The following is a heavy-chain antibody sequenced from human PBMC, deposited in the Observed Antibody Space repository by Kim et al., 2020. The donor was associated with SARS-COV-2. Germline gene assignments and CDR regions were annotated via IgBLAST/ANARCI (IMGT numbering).Heavy chain of an antibody. CDR1: GFTFFSSA. D-gene: IGHD2-15*01. Sequence: SVKVSCKTSGFTFFSSAVQWVRQARGHHLEWIGWIIVASGTTNYAQEFQERVTITMDISTSTTYMELSSLRPEDTAVYYCAARRGGDPRPYHAFDLWGQGTMVTVSS. V-gene: IGHV1-58*01. CDR3: AARRGGDPRPYHAFDL. J-gene: IGHJ3*01. CDR2: IIVASGTT.